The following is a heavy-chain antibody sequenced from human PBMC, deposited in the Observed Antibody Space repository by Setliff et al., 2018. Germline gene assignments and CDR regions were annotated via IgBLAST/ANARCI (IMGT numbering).Heavy chain of an antibody. CDR1: GGSISSYY. V-gene: IGHV4-4*07. CDR3: ARESRYYYDNLCTLDY. J-gene: IGHJ4*02. D-gene: IGHD3-22*01. Sequence: PSETLSLTCTVSGGSISSYYWSWIRQPAGKGLEWIGHIYIGGSANYNPSLKSRVTMSIDTSKNQFSLKLSSVTAADTAVYYCARESRYYYDNLCTLDYWGQGTLVTVSS. CDR2: IYIGGSA.